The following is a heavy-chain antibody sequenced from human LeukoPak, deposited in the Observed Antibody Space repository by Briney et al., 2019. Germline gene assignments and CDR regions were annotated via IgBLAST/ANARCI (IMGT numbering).Heavy chain of an antibody. CDR1: GYTFTGYY. CDR3: ARERGNYDILTDYYEGNGFDP. V-gene: IGHV1-2*02. J-gene: IGHJ5*02. CDR2: INPNSGGT. D-gene: IGHD3-9*01. Sequence: GASAKVSCKASGYTFTGYYMHWVRQAPGQGLEWMGWINPNSGGTNYAQKFQGTVTMTRDTSISTAYMELTRLRSDDTAVYYCARERGNYDILTDYYEGNGFDPWGQGTLVTVSS.